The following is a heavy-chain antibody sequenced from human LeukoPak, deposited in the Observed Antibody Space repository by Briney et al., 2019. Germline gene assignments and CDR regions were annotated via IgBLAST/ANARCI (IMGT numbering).Heavy chain of an antibody. Sequence: AGGSLRLSCAGSGLTFSRYTMHWVRQAPGKGLEWVAIISYDGSNKHYADSVKGRFTISRDNFKNTLSLQMNSLRAEDTAVYYCAREGWDGSGSLDYWGQGTLVTVSS. CDR1: GLTFSRYT. D-gene: IGHD3-10*01. J-gene: IGHJ4*02. V-gene: IGHV3-30-3*01. CDR3: AREGWDGSGSLDY. CDR2: ISYDGSNK.